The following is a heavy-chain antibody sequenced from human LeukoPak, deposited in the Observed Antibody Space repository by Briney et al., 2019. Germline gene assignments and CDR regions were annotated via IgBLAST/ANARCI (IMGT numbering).Heavy chain of an antibody. V-gene: IGHV1-3*01. CDR1: GYTFTSYA. CDR2: INAGNGNT. Sequence: VASVKVSCKASGYTFTSYAMHWVRQAPGQRLERMGWINAGNGNTKYSQKFQGRVTITRDTSASTAYMELSSLRSEDTAVYYCARDQVVRGVIRNWFDPWGQGTLVTVSS. D-gene: IGHD3-10*01. CDR3: ARDQVVRGVIRNWFDP. J-gene: IGHJ5*02.